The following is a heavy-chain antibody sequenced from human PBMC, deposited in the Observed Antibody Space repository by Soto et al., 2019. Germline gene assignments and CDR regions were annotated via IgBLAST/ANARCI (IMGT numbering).Heavy chain of an antibody. V-gene: IGHV3-23*01. Sequence: EVQLLESGGDLVQPGGSLRPSCAASGFTFSSYVMGWVRQAPGQGLEWVSAISGSGDVTSHADSVKGRFTISRDNSKDTLFLQMHSLRAEDTAVYYCAKGPTTYYFDSWGQGTLVTVSS. J-gene: IGHJ4*02. CDR1: GFTFSSYV. CDR2: ISGSGDVT. CDR3: AKGPTTYYFDS. D-gene: IGHD1-1*01.